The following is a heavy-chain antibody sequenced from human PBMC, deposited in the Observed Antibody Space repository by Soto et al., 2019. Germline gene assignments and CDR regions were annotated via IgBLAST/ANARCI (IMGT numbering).Heavy chain of an antibody. Sequence: QVRLVESGGGVVQPGRSLRLSCAASGFTFSSYAMHWVRQAPGKGLEWVAVISYDGSNKYYADSVKGRFTISRDNSKNTLYLQMNSLRAEDTAVYYCARDLYCSGGSCFSYGMDVWGQGTTVTVSS. J-gene: IGHJ6*02. CDR1: GFTFSSYA. D-gene: IGHD2-15*01. CDR3: ARDLYCSGGSCFSYGMDV. CDR2: ISYDGSNK. V-gene: IGHV3-30-3*01.